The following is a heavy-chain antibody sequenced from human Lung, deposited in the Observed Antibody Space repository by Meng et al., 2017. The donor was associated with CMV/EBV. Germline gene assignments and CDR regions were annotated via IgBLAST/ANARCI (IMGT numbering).Heavy chain of an antibody. V-gene: IGHV1-2*02. CDR1: GYTFTGYY. CDR3: ARKVFRASDAFDI. J-gene: IGHJ3*02. Sequence: ASXXVSXKASGYTFTGYYLHWVRPAPGQGLEWMGWINSKIGDANYTQKFQGRVTVTRDTSISTAYMVLKRLTYDDTAVYFCARKVFRASDAFDIWGQGTRVTV. CDR2: INSKIGDA.